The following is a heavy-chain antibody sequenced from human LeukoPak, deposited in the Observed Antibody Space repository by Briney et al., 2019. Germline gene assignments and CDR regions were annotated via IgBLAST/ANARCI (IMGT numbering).Heavy chain of an antibody. J-gene: IGHJ4*02. CDR3: ASELMVYAHY. V-gene: IGHV3-30*01. CDR1: GFTFSSYA. Sequence: GGSLRLSCAASGFTFSSYAMHWVRQAPGKGLEWVAVISYDGSNKYYADSVMGRFTISRDNSKNTLYLQMNSLRAEDTAVYYCASELMVYAHYWGQGTLVTVSS. D-gene: IGHD2-8*01. CDR2: ISYDGSNK.